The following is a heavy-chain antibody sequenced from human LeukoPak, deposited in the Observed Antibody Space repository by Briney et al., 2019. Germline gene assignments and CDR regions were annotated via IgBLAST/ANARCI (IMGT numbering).Heavy chain of an antibody. Sequence: AISGSGGSTYYADSVKGRFTISRDNPKNTLYLQMNSLRAEDTALYYCANTQYYYDSSGYLFDSWGQGTLVTVSS. D-gene: IGHD3-22*01. CDR3: ANTQYYYDSSGYLFDS. J-gene: IGHJ4*02. CDR2: ISGSGGST. V-gene: IGHV3-23*01.